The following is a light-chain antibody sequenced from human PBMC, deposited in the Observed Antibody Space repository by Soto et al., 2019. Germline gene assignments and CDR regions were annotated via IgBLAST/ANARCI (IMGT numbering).Light chain of an antibody. Sequence: DIVMTQYPDSLAVSLGERATINCKSSQSVFYSYKNKNYLAWYQQKPGQPPKLLIYWASTRESGVPDRFSGSGSGTDFALTISSLQAEDVAVYYCQQYYSSPPTFGQGTKVEIK. CDR3: QQYYSSPPT. CDR2: WAS. CDR1: QSVFYSYKNKNY. J-gene: IGKJ1*01. V-gene: IGKV4-1*01.